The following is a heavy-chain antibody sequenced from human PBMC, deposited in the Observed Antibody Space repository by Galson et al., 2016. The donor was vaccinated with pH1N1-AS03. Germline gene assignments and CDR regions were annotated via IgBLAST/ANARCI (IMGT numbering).Heavy chain of an antibody. D-gene: IGHD6-13*01. Sequence: SLRLSCAASGFTFGDYVMHWVRQAPGKGLEWVSGISRDSVNIGSADYVEGRFPISRANARKSLYLQIHSLRPEDTSLYYCARAFCRSSCSYSFYGMDVGAQGTTVTVSS. CDR2: ISRDSVNI. CDR1: GFTFGDYV. J-gene: IGHJ6*02. CDR3: ARAFCRSSCSYSFYGMDV. V-gene: IGHV3-9*01.